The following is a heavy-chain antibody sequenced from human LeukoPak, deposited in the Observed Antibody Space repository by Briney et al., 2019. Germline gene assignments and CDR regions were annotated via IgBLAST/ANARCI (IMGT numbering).Heavy chain of an antibody. V-gene: IGHV4-59*01. Sequence: SETLSLTCTVSGGSITSYYWSWIRQPPGKGLEWIGYIYYSGSTNHNPSLKSRVTMSVDTSKNQFSLKLSSVTAADTAVYYCARGLEGYYYYYYMDVWSKGTTVTVSS. CDR2: IYYSGST. CDR1: GGSITSYY. J-gene: IGHJ6*03. D-gene: IGHD2-15*01. CDR3: ARGLEGYYYYYYMDV.